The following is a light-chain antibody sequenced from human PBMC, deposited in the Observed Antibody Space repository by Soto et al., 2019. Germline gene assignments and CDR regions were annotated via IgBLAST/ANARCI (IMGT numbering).Light chain of an antibody. V-gene: IGLV8-61*01. Sequence: QTVVTQEPSFSVSPGGTVTFTCGLSSGSVSANHFPSWYQQTPGQAPRTLIYRTNSRSSGVPDRFSGSILGNKAALTITGAQADDECDYYCVLYMGSGISGVFGGGTKLTVL. J-gene: IGLJ2*01. CDR2: RTN. CDR3: VLYMGSGISGV. CDR1: SGSVSANHF.